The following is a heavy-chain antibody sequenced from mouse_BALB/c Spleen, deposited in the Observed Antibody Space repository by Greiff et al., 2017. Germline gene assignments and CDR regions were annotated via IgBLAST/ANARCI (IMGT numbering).Heavy chain of an antibody. J-gene: IGHJ3*01. CDR2: ISTYYGNT. CDR3: WFAY. CDR1: GYTFTDYA. Sequence: QVQLQQSGPELVRPGVSVKISCKGSGYTFTDYAMHWVKQSHAKSLEWIGVISTYYGNTNYNQKFKGKATMTVDKSSSTAYMELARLTSEDSAVGGAWFAYWGQGTLVTVSA. V-gene: IGHV1S137*01.